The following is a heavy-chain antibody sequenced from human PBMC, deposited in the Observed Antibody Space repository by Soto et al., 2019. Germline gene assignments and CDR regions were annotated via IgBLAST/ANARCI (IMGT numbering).Heavy chain of an antibody. Sequence: GGSLRLSCAASGFTFSSYGMHWVRQAPGKGLEWVAVISYDGSNKYYADSVKGRFTISRDNSKNTLYLQMNSLRAEDTAVYYCAKDRKYGYYYDSSGYSHYDYRGQGTLVTVSS. CDR3: AKDRKYGYYYDSSGYSHYDY. CDR2: ISYDGSNK. J-gene: IGHJ4*02. CDR1: GFTFSSYG. D-gene: IGHD3-22*01. V-gene: IGHV3-30*18.